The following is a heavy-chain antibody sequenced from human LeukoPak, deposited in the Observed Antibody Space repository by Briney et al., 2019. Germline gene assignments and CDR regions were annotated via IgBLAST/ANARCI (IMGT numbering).Heavy chain of an antibody. CDR1: GGSISSSSYY. J-gene: IGHJ4*02. V-gene: IGHV4-39*07. Sequence: SETLSLTCTVSGGSISSSSYYWGWIRQPPGKGLEWIGSIYYSGGTYYNPSLKSRVTISVDTSKNQFSLKLSSVTAADTAVYYCARDRDYGDAPFDYWGQGTLVTVSS. CDR3: ARDRDYGDAPFDY. D-gene: IGHD4-17*01. CDR2: IYYSGGT.